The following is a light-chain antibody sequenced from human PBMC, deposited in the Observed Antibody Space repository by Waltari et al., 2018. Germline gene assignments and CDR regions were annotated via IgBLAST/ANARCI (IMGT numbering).Light chain of an antibody. J-gene: IGLJ1*01. CDR2: QDS. V-gene: IGLV3-1*01. Sequence: SYELTQPPSVSVSPGQTASITCSGDKLGDKYACWYQQKPGQSPVLVIYQDSKRPSGIPGRFAGYNSGNTATLTISGTQAMDEADYYCQAWDSSTAVFGTGTKVTVL. CDR3: QAWDSSTAV. CDR1: KLGDKY.